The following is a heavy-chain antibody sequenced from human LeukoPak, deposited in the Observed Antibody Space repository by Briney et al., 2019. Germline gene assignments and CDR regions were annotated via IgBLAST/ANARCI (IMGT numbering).Heavy chain of an antibody. CDR1: GFTFSSYA. CDR3: AKVGIVGATTSAYFEY. CDR2: ITGSGDNT. Sequence: GGSLRLSCAASGFTFSSYAMSWVRQAPGKGLEWVSGITGSGDNTYYADSVKGRFTISRDNSKNTLYLQMNSLRPEDTAAYYCAKVGIVGATTSAYFEYWGQGTLVTVSS. D-gene: IGHD1-26*01. J-gene: IGHJ4*02. V-gene: IGHV3-23*01.